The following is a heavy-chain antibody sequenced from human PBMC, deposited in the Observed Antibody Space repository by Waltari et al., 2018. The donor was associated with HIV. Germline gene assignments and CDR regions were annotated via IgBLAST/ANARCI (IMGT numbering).Heavy chain of an antibody. CDR1: GASISSYY. CDR3: AGGANWFDP. D-gene: IGHD1-26*01. Sequence: VHLQASAPGLVKPSETLSLPCTFSGASISSYYWTWIRQPPGKGRDWIGYPFYSGSTNYNPSLKSRVTISVDTAKNQLTLKLTSVTAADTAVYYWAGGANWFDPWGQGTLVTVSS. V-gene: IGHV4-59*01. CDR2: PFYSGST. J-gene: IGHJ5*02.